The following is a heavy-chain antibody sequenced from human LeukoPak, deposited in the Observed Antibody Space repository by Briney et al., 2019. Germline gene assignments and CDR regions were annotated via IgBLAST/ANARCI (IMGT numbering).Heavy chain of an antibody. J-gene: IGHJ4*02. CDR1: GYRFTSNG. CDR3: ARYSDHYYFDY. CDR2: IYPSDFDN. Sequence: GESLKISLKGSGYRFTSNGCGWAGQMPGKGLNWRRIIYPSDFDNRYSPPCQGQVTSPADKSISTAYLQWSTLNPTDSAIYYCARYSDHYYFDYWGQGTLVTVPS. V-gene: IGHV5-51*01. D-gene: IGHD1-14*01.